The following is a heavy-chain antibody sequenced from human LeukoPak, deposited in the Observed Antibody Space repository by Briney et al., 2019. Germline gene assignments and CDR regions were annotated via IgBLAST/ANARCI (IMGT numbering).Heavy chain of an antibody. CDR3: ARDRRYYDFSSGYYNDY. V-gene: IGHV1-18*01. J-gene: IGHJ4*02. Sequence: GASVKVSCKASGYTFTSYGISWVRQAPGQGLEWMGWISAYNGNTNYAQKLQGRVTMTTDTSTSTAYMELRSLRSDDTAVYYCARDRRYYDFSSGYYNDYWGQGTLVTVSS. D-gene: IGHD3-3*01. CDR2: ISAYNGNT. CDR1: GYTFTSYG.